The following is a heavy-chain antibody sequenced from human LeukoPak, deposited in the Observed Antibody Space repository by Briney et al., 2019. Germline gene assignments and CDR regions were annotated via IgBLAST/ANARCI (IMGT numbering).Heavy chain of an antibody. V-gene: IGHV4-59*08. Sequence: PSGTLSLTCTVSGGSISSYYWSWIRQPPGKGLEWIGYIYYSGSTNYNPSLKSRVTISVDTSKSQFSLKLSSVTAADTAVYYCARHLYYYYGMDVRGQGTTVTVSS. CDR3: ARHLYYYYGMDV. J-gene: IGHJ6*02. CDR1: GGSISSYY. CDR2: IYYSGST.